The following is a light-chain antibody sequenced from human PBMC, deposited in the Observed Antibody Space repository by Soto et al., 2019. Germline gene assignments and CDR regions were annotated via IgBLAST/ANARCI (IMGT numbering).Light chain of an antibody. CDR1: QSVSSY. CDR3: QQHSNWLT. V-gene: IGKV3-11*01. CDR2: DAS. J-gene: IGKJ4*01. Sequence: EIVLTQSPATLSLSPGERATLSCRASQSVSSYLGWYQQKPGQAPRLLIYDASNRATGVPARFSGSGSGTDFTLTISSLEPEDFAVYYCQQHSNWLTFGGGTKVEI.